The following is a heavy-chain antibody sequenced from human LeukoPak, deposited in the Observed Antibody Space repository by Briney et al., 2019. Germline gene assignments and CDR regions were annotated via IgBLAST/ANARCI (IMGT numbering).Heavy chain of an antibody. Sequence: PSETLSLTCTVSGGSISSSTYYWGWIRQPPGKGLEWIGSISYSGSTYYNPSLKSRITISVDTAKNQLSLKLSSVTAADTAVYYCAAGRLQPYWGQGTLVTVSS. CDR1: GGSISSSTYY. CDR3: AAGRLQPY. D-gene: IGHD4-11*01. V-gene: IGHV4-39*01. J-gene: IGHJ4*02. CDR2: ISYSGST.